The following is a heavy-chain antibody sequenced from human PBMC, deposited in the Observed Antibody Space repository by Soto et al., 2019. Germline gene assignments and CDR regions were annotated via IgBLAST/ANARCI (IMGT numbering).Heavy chain of an antibody. D-gene: IGHD6-25*01. CDR1: GGSISSGGYS. Sequence: SETLSLTCAVSGGSISSGGYSWSWIRQPPGKGLEWIGYIYHSGSTNYNPSLKSRVTISVDTSKNQFSLKLSPVTAADTAVYYCARPHGGSSGWDNWFDPWGQGTLVTVSS. J-gene: IGHJ5*02. V-gene: IGHV4-30-2*02. CDR3: ARPHGGSSGWDNWFDP. CDR2: IYHSGST.